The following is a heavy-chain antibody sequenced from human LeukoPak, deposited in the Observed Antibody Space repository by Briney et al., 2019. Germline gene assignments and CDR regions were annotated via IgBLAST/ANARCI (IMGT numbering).Heavy chain of an antibody. J-gene: IGHJ4*02. CDR1: GFTFSSYG. Sequence: PGGSLRLSCAASGFTFSSYGMHWVRQAPGKGLEWVAFIRYDGSNKYYADSVKGRFTISRDNSKNTLYLQMNSLRAEDTAVYYCAKDGLRFGELLHPGVYFDYWGQGTLVTVSS. CDR2: IRYDGSNK. CDR3: AKDGLRFGELLHPGVYFDY. V-gene: IGHV3-30*02. D-gene: IGHD3-10*01.